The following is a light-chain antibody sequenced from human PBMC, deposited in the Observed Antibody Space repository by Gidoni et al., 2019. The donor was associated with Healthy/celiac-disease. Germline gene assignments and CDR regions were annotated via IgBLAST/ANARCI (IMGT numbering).Light chain of an antibody. CDR2: GAS. CDR1: QRVSSSY. Sequence: ELVLPQSPGTLSLSPGARATLSCRASQRVSSSYLAWYQQKPGQAPRLLIYGASSRATGIPDRFSGSGAGTDFTLTISRLEPEDFAVYYCQQYGSSPRTCGQXTKVEIK. CDR3: QQYGSSPRT. J-gene: IGKJ1*01. V-gene: IGKV3-20*01.